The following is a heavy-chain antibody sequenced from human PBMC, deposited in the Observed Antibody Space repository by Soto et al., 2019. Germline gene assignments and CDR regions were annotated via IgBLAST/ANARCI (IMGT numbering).Heavy chain of an antibody. CDR1: GGTFSSYA. V-gene: IGHV1-69*01. Sequence: QGQLVQSGAEVKKPGSSVKVSCKASGGTFSSYAISWVRQAPGQGLECMGGIIPIFGTANYAQKFQGRVTISAEESTSTAYMELSSLRSEDTAVYYCAGGEIKRMVYAILGYYYFYGMDVWGQGTTVTVSS. CDR3: AGGEIKRMVYAILGYYYFYGMDV. D-gene: IGHD2-8*01. CDR2: IIPIFGTA. J-gene: IGHJ6*01.